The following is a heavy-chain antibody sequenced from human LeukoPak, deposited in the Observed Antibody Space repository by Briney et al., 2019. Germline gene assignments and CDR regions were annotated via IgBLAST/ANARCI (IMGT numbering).Heavy chain of an antibody. CDR3: ARDGSSGWYSGYFDY. Sequence: SETLSLTCTVSGASISSYYWSWIRQPPGKGLEWIGYIYYSGSTNYNPSLKSRVTISVDTSKNQFSLKLSSVTAADTAVYYCARDGSSGWYSGYFDYWGQGTLVTVSS. V-gene: IGHV4-59*12. CDR1: GASISSYY. J-gene: IGHJ4*02. D-gene: IGHD6-19*01. CDR2: IYYSGST.